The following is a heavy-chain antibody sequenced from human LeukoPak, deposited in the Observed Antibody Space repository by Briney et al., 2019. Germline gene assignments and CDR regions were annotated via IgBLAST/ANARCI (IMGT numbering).Heavy chain of an antibody. CDR2: IYYRGST. D-gene: IGHD4-17*01. CDR3: ARLETTVTALDY. Sequence: SETLSLTCTVSGGSISSTSDYWGWIRQPPGKGLEWIGSIYYRGSTHYNSSLKSRVTISVDTSKTQFSLKLSSVTAADTAVYHCARLETTVTALDYWGQGTLVTVSS. V-gene: IGHV4-39*01. J-gene: IGHJ4*02. CDR1: GGSISSTSDY.